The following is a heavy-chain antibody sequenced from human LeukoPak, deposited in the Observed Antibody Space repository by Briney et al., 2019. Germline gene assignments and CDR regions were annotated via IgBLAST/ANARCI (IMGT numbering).Heavy chain of an antibody. Sequence: SETLSLTCTVSGGSISSSSYYWGWIRQPPGKGLEWIGCIYYSGSTEYNPTLKSRVTVSVDTSKSQFSLKLSSVTAADTAVYYCASQFIAAAERLFDYCGEGTLVTVSS. V-gene: IGHV4-39*01. CDR1: GGSISSSSYY. CDR2: IYYSGST. D-gene: IGHD6-13*01. J-gene: IGHJ4*02. CDR3: ASQFIAAAERLFDY.